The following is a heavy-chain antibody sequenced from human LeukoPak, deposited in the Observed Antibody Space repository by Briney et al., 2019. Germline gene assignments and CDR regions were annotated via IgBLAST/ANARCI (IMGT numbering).Heavy chain of an antibody. CDR1: GFTFSSYA. CDR3: AKSGAVITIFGVVSGFSDY. CDR2: ISGSGGST. V-gene: IGHV3-23*01. J-gene: IGHJ4*02. Sequence: GGSLRLSCAASGFTFSSYAMSWVRQAPGKGLEWVSAISGSGGSTYDADSVKGRFTISRDNSKNTLYLQMNSLRAEDAAVYYCAKSGAVITIFGVVSGFSDYWGQGTLVTVSS. D-gene: IGHD3-3*01.